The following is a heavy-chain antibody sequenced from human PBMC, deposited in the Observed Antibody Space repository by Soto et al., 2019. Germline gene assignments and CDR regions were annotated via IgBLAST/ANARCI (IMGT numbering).Heavy chain of an antibody. J-gene: IGHJ4*02. CDR2: IYPGDSDT. Sequence: GESRKISCKGSGYSFTSYWIGWVRQIPGKGLEWMGIIYPGDSDTRYSPSFQGQVTISADKSISTAYLQWSSLKASDTAMYYCARHRPFDRLYYFDYWGQGTLVTVSS. CDR3: ARHRPFDRLYYFDY. V-gene: IGHV5-51*01. D-gene: IGHD3-10*01. CDR1: GYSFTSYW.